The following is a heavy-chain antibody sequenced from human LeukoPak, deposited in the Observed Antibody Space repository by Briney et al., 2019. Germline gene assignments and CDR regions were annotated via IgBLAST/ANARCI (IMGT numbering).Heavy chain of an antibody. CDR2: IKQDGSEK. Sequence: GGSLRLSCAASGFIFTKYWMSWVRQAPGKGLEWVANIKQDGSEKYYVDSVKGRFTISRDNAKNSLYLQMNSLRAEDTAVYYCARDGPAPYYDFWSGPAHFDYWGQGTLVTVSS. J-gene: IGHJ4*02. CDR1: GFIFTKYW. CDR3: ARDGPAPYYDFWSGPAHFDY. D-gene: IGHD3-3*01. V-gene: IGHV3-7*01.